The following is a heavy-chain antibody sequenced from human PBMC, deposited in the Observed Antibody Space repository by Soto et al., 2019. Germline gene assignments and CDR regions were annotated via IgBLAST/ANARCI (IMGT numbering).Heavy chain of an antibody. CDR2: ISGSGGST. V-gene: IGHV3-23*01. CDR3: AKGDLIVVVVAATPLYFDY. CDR1: GFTFSSYA. Sequence: ILSCAASGFTFSSYAMSWVRQAPGKGLEWVSAISGSGGSTYYADSVKGRFTISRDNSKNTLYLQMNSLRAEDTAVYYCAKGDLIVVVVAATPLYFDYWGQGTLVTAPQ. J-gene: IGHJ4*02. D-gene: IGHD2-15*01.